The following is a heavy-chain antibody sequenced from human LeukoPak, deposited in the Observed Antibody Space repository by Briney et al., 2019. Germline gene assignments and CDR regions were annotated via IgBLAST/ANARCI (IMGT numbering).Heavy chain of an antibody. Sequence: VQPGGSLRLSCAVSGFTFTDYWMTWVRPAPGKGLEWVASIRQDGGEKYYVDSVKGRFTISRDNTKNSLYLQMSALRAEDTAIYYCARDGTAAGLYFDLWGQGTLVTVSS. CDR1: GFTFTDYW. D-gene: IGHD6-13*01. J-gene: IGHJ4*01. V-gene: IGHV3-7*01. CDR3: ARDGTAAGLYFDL. CDR2: IRQDGGEK.